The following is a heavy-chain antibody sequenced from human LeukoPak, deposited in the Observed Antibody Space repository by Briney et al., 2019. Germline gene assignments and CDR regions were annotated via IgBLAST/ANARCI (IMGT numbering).Heavy chain of an antibody. V-gene: IGHV3-48*04. CDR1: GFTFSSYS. J-gene: IGHJ4*02. Sequence: PGGSLGLSCAASGFTFSSYSMNWVRQAPGKGLEWVSYISSSGSTIYYADSVKGRLTISRDNGKNSLYLQMNSLRAEDTAVYYCARDKYYYDSSGLWCYWGQGTLVTVSS. D-gene: IGHD3-22*01. CDR2: ISSSGSTI. CDR3: ARDKYYYDSSGLWCY.